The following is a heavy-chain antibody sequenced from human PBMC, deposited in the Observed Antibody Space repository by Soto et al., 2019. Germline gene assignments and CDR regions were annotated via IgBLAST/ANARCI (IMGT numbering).Heavy chain of an antibody. CDR3: ARRYNWNEDESVGWFDP. J-gene: IGHJ5*02. D-gene: IGHD1-20*01. CDR2: IYPGDSDT. V-gene: IGHV5-51*01. Sequence: PGESLKISCKGSGYSFTSYWIGWVRQMPGKGLEWMGIIYPGDSDTRYSPSFQGQVTISADKSISTAYLQWSSLKASDTAMYYCARRYNWNEDESVGWFDPWGQGTLVTVSS. CDR1: GYSFTSYW.